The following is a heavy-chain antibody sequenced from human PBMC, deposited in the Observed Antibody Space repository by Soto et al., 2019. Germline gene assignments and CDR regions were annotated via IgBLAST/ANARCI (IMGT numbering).Heavy chain of an antibody. J-gene: IGHJ4*02. Sequence: PSETLSLTCTVSGGSISSYYWSWIRQHPGKGLEWIGYISYSGSTNYNPSLKSRVTMSVDTSKNQFSLKLSSVTAADTAVYYCARARRDAYSFIDYWGQGTLVTVSS. CDR1: GGSISSYY. V-gene: IGHV4-59*01. CDR3: ARARRDAYSFIDY. D-gene: IGHD4-4*01. CDR2: ISYSGST.